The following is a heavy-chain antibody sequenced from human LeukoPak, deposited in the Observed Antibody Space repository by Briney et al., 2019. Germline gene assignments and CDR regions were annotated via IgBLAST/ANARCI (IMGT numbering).Heavy chain of an antibody. CDR3: ARGPARFLEWLRDDYFDY. J-gene: IGHJ4*02. CDR1: GGSFSGYY. V-gene: IGHV4-34*01. D-gene: IGHD3-3*01. Sequence: SETLSLTCAVYGGSFSGYYWSWIRQPPGKGLEWIGGINHSGSTNYNPSLKSRVTISVGTSKNQFSLKLSSVTAADTAVYYCARGPARFLEWLRDDYFDYWGRGTLVTVSS. CDR2: INHSGST.